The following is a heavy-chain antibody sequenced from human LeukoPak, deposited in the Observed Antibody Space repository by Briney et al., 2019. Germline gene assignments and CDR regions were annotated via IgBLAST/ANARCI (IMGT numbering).Heavy chain of an antibody. V-gene: IGHV3-15*01. J-gene: IGHJ4*02. CDR2: VKSYTDGGTT. CDR1: GFTFSNAW. CDR3: TTDFHASGNYWGY. D-gene: IGHD3-10*01. Sequence: PGGSLRLSCAASGFTFSNAWMNWVRQAPGKGLEWVGRVKSYTDGGTTDYAAPVKGRFTISRDDSKNTLYLQMNSLNSEDTGLYYCTTDFHASGNYWGYWGQGTLVTVSS.